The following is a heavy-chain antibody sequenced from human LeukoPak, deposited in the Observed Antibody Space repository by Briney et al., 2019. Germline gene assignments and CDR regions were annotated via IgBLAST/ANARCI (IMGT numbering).Heavy chain of an antibody. CDR1: GGSFSGYY. V-gene: IGHV4-34*01. J-gene: IGHJ6*02. CDR3: ASLGYSSSWYFYYYYGMDV. Sequence: SETLSLTCAVHGGSFSGYYWSWIRQPPGKGLEWIGEINHSGSTNYNPSLKSRVTISVDTSKNQFSLKLSSVTAADTAVYYCASLGYSSSWYFYYYYGMDVWGQGTTVTVSS. CDR2: INHSGST. D-gene: IGHD6-13*01.